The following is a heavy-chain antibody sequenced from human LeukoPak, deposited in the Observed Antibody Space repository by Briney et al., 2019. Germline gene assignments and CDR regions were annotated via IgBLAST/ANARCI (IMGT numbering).Heavy chain of an antibody. V-gene: IGHV4-59*08. CDR3: ARQKTGEYYFDY. CDR1: GGSISSYY. D-gene: IGHD7-27*01. CDR2: IYYSGST. Sequence: SETLSLTCTVSGGSISSYYWSWIRQPPGKGLEWIGYIYYSGSTNYNPSLKSRVTISVDTSKNQFSPKLSSVTAADTAVYYCARQKTGEYYFDYWGQGTLVTVSS. J-gene: IGHJ4*02.